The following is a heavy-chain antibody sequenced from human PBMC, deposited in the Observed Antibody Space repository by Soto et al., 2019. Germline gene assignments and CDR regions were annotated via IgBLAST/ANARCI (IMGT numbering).Heavy chain of an antibody. V-gene: IGHV4-59*01. CDR1: GGSMTSYY. D-gene: IGHD3-22*01. CDR2: IYYSGST. CDR3: VSVKGDYDSWKGDYIKLFDV. Sequence: PSETLSLTCTVSGGSMTSYYWNWIRQSPGKGLELIGNIYYSGSTNYNPSLKSRITISVDTSKNQFSLKLRSVTAADTAVYYCVSVKGDYDSWKGDYIKLFDVWGLGILVTV. J-gene: IGHJ5*01.